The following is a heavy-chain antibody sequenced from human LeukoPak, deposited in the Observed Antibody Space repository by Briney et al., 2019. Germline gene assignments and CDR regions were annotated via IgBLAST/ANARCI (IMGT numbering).Heavy chain of an antibody. CDR3: ARISRLPYYYYRMDV. D-gene: IGHD5-18*01. V-gene: IGHV4-59*01. Sequence: SETLSLTCTVSGGSISSYYWSWIRQPPGKGLEWIGYIYYSGSTNYNPSLKSRVTISVDTSKNQFSLKLSSVTAADTAVYYCARISRLPYYYYRMDVWGQGTTVTVSS. CDR1: GGSISSYY. J-gene: IGHJ6*02. CDR2: IYYSGST.